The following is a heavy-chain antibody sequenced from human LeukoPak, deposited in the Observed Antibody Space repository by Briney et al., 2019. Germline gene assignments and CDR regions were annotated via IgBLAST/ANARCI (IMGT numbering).Heavy chain of an antibody. CDR1: GASISSSSSY. J-gene: IGHJ5*02. Sequence: PSDTLSLTCTVSGASISSSSSYWGWIRQPPGKGLEWLGNIYSRGNTYYKPSLRSRVTISIDTSKNQFSLRLTSVTAADTAVYYCARLLRVGYCSTTTCNWFDPWGQGTLVTVSS. V-gene: IGHV4-39*07. CDR3: ARLLRVGYCSTTTCNWFDP. CDR2: IYSRGNT. D-gene: IGHD2-2*03.